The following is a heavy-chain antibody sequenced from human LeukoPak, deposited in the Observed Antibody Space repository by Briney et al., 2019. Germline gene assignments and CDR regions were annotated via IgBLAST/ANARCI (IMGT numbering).Heavy chain of an antibody. CDR3: ARRRMVRGVIFYYYYMDV. J-gene: IGHJ6*03. CDR2: INPSGGST. D-gene: IGHD3-10*01. CDR1: GYTFTSYY. V-gene: IGHV1-46*01. Sequence: ASVKVSCKASGYTFTSYYMHWVRQAPGQGLEWMGIINPSGGSTSYAQKFQGRVTMTRDMSTSTVYMELSSLRSEDTAVYYCARRRMVRGVIFYYYYMDVWGKGTTVTVSS.